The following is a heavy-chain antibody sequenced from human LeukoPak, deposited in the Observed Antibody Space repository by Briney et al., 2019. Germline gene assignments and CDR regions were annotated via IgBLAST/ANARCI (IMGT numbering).Heavy chain of an antibody. J-gene: IGHJ6*03. V-gene: IGHV4-59*08. CDR1: GGSISTYY. CDR2: IYYSGST. CDR3: ATCSGGYYSYYYYMDV. D-gene: IGHD6-25*01. Sequence: PSETLSLTCTVSGGSISTYYGSWIRQPPGKGLEWIGYIYYSGSTSYNPSLKSRVTISVDTSKNQFSLKLTSVTAADTAVYYCATCSGGYYSYYYYMDVWGKGTTVTVSS.